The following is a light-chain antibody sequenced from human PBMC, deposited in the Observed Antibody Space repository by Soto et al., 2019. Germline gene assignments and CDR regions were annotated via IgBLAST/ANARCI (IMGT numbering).Light chain of an antibody. CDR1: SSNIGSNY. J-gene: IGLJ3*02. CDR2: RKN. Sequence: QPVLTQPPSASETPGQRVTISCSGSSSNIGSNYVCWYQQLPGTAPKLLIYRKNQRPSGVPDRFSGSKSDTSASLAISGLRSEDEADYYCATWDDSLSGRVFGGGTKLTVL. CDR3: ATWDDSLSGRV. V-gene: IGLV1-47*01.